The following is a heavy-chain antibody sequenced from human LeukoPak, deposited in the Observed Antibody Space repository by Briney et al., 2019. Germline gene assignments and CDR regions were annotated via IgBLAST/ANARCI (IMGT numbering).Heavy chain of an antibody. J-gene: IGHJ4*02. CDR2: IKSKTDGGTT. V-gene: IGHV3-15*01. CDR1: GFTFNNAW. Sequence: PGGSLRLSCAASGFTFNNAWMTWVCQAPGKGLEWVGRIKSKTDGGTTDYAAPVKGRFTISRDDSKNTLYLQMNSLKTEDTAVYYCTTGLTMVRGLMSYSDYWGQGTLVTVSS. D-gene: IGHD3-10*01. CDR3: TTGLTMVRGLMSYSDY.